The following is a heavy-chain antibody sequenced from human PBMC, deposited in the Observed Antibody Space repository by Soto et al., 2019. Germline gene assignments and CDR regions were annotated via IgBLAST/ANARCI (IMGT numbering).Heavy chain of an antibody. D-gene: IGHD6-19*01. J-gene: IGHJ4*02. CDR1: GFSLSTSAVG. CDR3: AHGSGWLSDY. V-gene: IGHV2-5*01. CDR2: IYWNDDK. Sequence: QITLKESGPTLLKPTQTLTLTCTFSGFSLSTSAVGVNWIRPPPGKPLEWLALIYWNDDKHYTPSLSGRPTITKDTTKNQVVLTTTNMNPVDTATYYCAHGSGWLSDYWGQGILVTVSS.